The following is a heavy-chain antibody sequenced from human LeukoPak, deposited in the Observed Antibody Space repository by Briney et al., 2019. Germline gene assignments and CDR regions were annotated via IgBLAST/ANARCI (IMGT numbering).Heavy chain of an antibody. V-gene: IGHV3-69-1*01. CDR1: GFTFSDYS. CDR2: ITSGDFV. D-gene: IGHD3-10*01. CDR3: ARGGFNLVRGVVIPSNSYFYYMDI. J-gene: IGHJ6*03. Sequence: GESLKISCAASGFTFSDYSMNWVRQAPGKGLEWVSSITSGDFVYFADSLKGRFTISRDNAKNSLFLEMNSLRADDSAVYYCARGGFNLVRGVVIPSNSYFYYMDIWGKGTTVTVSS.